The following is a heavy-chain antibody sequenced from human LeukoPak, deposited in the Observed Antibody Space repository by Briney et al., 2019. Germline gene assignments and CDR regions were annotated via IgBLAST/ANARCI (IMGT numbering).Heavy chain of an antibody. Sequence: PSETLSLTCTVSSSSIRSGYYWGWIRQPPGKGLEWIGRISSSGSTNYNPSLKSRVTISVDTSKNQFSLKLSSVTAADTAVYFCARGPYSYDSSGAFDIWGQGTMVTVSS. D-gene: IGHD3-22*01. CDR3: ARGPYSYDSSGAFDI. V-gene: IGHV4-38-2*02. CDR1: SSSIRSGYY. J-gene: IGHJ3*02. CDR2: ISSSGST.